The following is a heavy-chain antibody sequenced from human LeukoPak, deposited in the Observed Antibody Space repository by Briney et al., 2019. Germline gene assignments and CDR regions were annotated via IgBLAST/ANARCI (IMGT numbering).Heavy chain of an antibody. J-gene: IGHJ6*02. CDR1: GGSISSGLYS. V-gene: IGHV4-30-2*01. Sequence: PSQTLSLTCDVSGGSISSGLYSWSWIRQPLGKGLEWIGYIYHTGSTYYNPSLKSRVTISVDTSKNQFSLKLSSVTAADTAVYYCARASDYYYYGMDVWGQGTTVTVSS. CDR3: ARASDYYYYGMDV. CDR2: IYHTGST.